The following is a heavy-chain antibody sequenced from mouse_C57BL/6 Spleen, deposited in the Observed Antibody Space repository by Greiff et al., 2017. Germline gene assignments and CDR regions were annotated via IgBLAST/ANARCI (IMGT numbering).Heavy chain of an antibody. Sequence: QVQLQQSGPELVKPGASVKISCKASGYSFTGYYIHWVKQRPGQGLEWIGWLYPGSGSTKYNEKFKGKATLTAVTSSSPAYMQLSSLTSEDSAVYSCARPYCDGDAMYYWGQGTSVTVSS. CDR1: GYSFTGYY. D-gene: IGHD1-2*01. J-gene: IGHJ4*01. V-gene: IGHV1-66*01. CDR3: ARPYCDGDAMYY. CDR2: LYPGSGST.